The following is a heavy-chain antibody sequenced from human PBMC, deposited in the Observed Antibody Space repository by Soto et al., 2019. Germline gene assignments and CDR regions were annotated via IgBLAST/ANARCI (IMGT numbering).Heavy chain of an antibody. V-gene: IGHV3-74*01. CDR3: ARDPGYSSSRRTLGDDYYYGMDV. J-gene: IGHJ6*02. CDR2: INSDGSST. CDR1: GFTFSSYW. D-gene: IGHD6-13*01. Sequence: EVQLVESGGGLVQPGGSLRLSCAASGFTFSSYWMHWVRQAPGKGLVWVSRINSDGSSTSYADSVKGRFTISRDNAKNTLYLQMNSLRAEDTAVYYCARDPGYSSSRRTLGDDYYYGMDVWGQGTTVTVSS.